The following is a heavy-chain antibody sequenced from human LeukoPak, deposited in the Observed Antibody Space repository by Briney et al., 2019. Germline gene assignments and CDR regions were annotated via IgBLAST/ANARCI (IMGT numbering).Heavy chain of an antibody. D-gene: IGHD3-22*01. J-gene: IGHJ4*02. CDR2: IIPIFGTA. CDR3: ASRVGNYYDSSGYPN. V-gene: IGHV1-69*06. Sequence: SVKVSCKASGGTFSSYAISWVRQAPGQGLEWMGGIIPIFGTANCAQKFQGRVTITADKSTSTAYMELSSLRSEDTAVYYCASRVGNYYDSSGYPNWGQGTLVTVSS. CDR1: GGTFSSYA.